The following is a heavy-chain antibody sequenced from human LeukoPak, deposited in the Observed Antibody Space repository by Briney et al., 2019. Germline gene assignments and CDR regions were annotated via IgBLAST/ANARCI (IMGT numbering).Heavy chain of an antibody. D-gene: IGHD3-10*01. CDR1: GGSISSYY. CDR2: IYYSGST. CDR3: ATLGAAGASDY. V-gene: IGHV4-59*01. Sequence: SETLSLTCTVSGGSISSYYWSWIRQPPGQGLEWIGYIYYSGSTNYNPSLKSRVTISVDTSKNQLSLKLSSVTAADTAVYYCATLGAAGASDYWGRGTLVTVSS. J-gene: IGHJ4*02.